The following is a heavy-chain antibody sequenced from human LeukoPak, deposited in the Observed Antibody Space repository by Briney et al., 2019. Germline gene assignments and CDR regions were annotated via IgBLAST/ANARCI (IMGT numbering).Heavy chain of an antibody. Sequence: PGGSLRLSCAASGFTFSTYSMNWVRQAPGKGLEWVSSIGTSSTYIYYADSVKGRFTISRDNAKNSLYLQMNSLRAEDTAVYYCARVPPDYWGQGTLVTVSS. CDR2: IGTSSTYI. CDR1: GFTFSTYS. V-gene: IGHV3-21*01. CDR3: ARVPPDY. J-gene: IGHJ4*02.